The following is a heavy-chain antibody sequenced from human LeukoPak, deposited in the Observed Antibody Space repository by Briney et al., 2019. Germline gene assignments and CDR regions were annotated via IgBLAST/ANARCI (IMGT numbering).Heavy chain of an antibody. CDR2: IKQDGSEK. CDR1: GFTFSSYW. CDR3: ARDEFSGRDYYDSSGYYYRGYMDV. Sequence: PGGSLRLSCAASGFTFSSYWMSWVRQPPGKGLEWVANIKQDGSEKYYVDSVKGRFTISRDNSKNTLYLQMNSLRAEDTAVYYCARDEFSGRDYYDSSGYYYRGYMDVWGKGTTVTVSS. J-gene: IGHJ6*03. V-gene: IGHV3-7*01. D-gene: IGHD3-22*01.